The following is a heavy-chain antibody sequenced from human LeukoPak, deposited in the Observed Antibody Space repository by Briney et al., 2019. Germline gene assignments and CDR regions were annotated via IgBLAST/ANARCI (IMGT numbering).Heavy chain of an antibody. CDR2: ISSSSSYI. CDR1: GFTFSSYS. Sequence: PGGSLRLSCAASGFTFSSYSMNWVRPAPGKGLEWVSSISSSSSYIYYADSVKGRFTISRDNAKNSLYLQMNSLRAEDTAVYYCARVSDCSGGSCYQFDYWGQGTLVTVSS. V-gene: IGHV3-21*01. D-gene: IGHD2-15*01. J-gene: IGHJ4*02. CDR3: ARVSDCSGGSCYQFDY.